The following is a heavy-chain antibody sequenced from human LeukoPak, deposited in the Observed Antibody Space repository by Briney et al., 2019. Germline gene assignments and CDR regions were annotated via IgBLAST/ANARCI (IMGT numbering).Heavy chain of an antibody. V-gene: IGHV3-7*01. J-gene: IGHJ4*02. CDR2: INPDGSQK. D-gene: IGHD5-24*01. Sequence: GGSLRLSCEASGFTFSGNWMSWVRQAPGKGLEWVASINPDGSQKLYVDSVKGRFTISRNNTKGSLYLQMNSLGAEDTAMYYCAKLLGTATTYDSWGQGTRVTVSS. CDR1: GFTFSGNW. CDR3: AKLLGTATTYDS.